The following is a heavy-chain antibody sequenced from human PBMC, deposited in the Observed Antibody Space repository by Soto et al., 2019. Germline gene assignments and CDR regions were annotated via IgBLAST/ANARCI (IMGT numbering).Heavy chain of an antibody. J-gene: IGHJ4*02. D-gene: IGHD3-9*01. CDR1: VFTCSSYA. Sequence: PWGSLRLSCSASVFTCSSYAMSWFRQAPGKGLEWVSAISGSGGSTYYADSVKGRFTISRDNSKNTLYLQMNSLRAEDTAVYYCAKYTGYYPFDYWGQGTLVTVSS. CDR3: AKYTGYYPFDY. CDR2: ISGSGGST. V-gene: IGHV3-23*01.